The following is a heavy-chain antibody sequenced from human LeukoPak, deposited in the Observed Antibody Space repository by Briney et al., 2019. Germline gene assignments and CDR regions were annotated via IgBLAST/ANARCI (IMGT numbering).Heavy chain of an antibody. Sequence: SXTLSLTCTVSGGSISSYYWSWVRQPAGKGLEWIGRIYTSGSTNYNPSRKSRVTMSVEKSKKQFALKLSSVTAADTAVYYCARGVTKFSWFDPWGQGTLVTVSS. V-gene: IGHV4-4*07. D-gene: IGHD3-10*02. CDR3: ARGVTKFSWFDP. CDR1: GGSISSYY. CDR2: IYTSGST. J-gene: IGHJ5*02.